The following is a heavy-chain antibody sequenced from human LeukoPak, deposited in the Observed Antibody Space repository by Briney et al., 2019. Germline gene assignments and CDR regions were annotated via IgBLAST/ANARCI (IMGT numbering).Heavy chain of an antibody. CDR3: ARVVRLISSWYGRYYYYYGMDV. CDR1: GGSISSYY. J-gene: IGHJ6*02. V-gene: IGHV4-59*01. D-gene: IGHD6-13*01. CDR2: IYYSGST. Sequence: MASETLSLTCTVSGGSISSYYWSWIRQPPGKGLEWIGYIYYSGSTNYNPSLKSRVTISVDTSKNQFSLKLSSVTAADTAVYYCARVVRLISSWYGRYYYYYGMDVWGQGTTVTVSS.